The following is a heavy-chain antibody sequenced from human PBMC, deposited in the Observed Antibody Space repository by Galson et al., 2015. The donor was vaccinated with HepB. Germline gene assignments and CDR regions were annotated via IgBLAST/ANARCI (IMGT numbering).Heavy chain of an antibody. D-gene: IGHD4-17*01. V-gene: IGHV3-21*01. J-gene: IGHJ4*02. Sequence: SLRLSCAASGFTFSRYSMNWVRQAPGKGLEWVSSISSSSSYIYYADSVKGRFTISRDNAKNSLYLQMNSLRAEDTAVYYCAKAGGTVTYYFDYWGQVTLVTVSS. CDR3: AKAGGTVTYYFDY. CDR1: GFTFSRYS. CDR2: ISSSSSYI.